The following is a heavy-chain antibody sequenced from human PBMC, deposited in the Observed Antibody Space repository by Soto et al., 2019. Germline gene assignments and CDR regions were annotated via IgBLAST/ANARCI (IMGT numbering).Heavy chain of an antibody. CDR2: INHSGNT. D-gene: IGHD1-26*01. CDR1: GGSLSGCY. J-gene: IGHJ4*02. V-gene: IGHV4-34*01. Sequence: QVQLQQWGAGLLKPSETLSLTCAVYGGSLSGCYWSWIRQPPGKALEWIGEINHSGNTNYNPSLKSRVTISVDTSKNQLFLNLSSVTAADTAMYYCARHHVRGRTIAGAAEFWGQGTLVTVSS. CDR3: ARHHVRGRTIAGAAEF.